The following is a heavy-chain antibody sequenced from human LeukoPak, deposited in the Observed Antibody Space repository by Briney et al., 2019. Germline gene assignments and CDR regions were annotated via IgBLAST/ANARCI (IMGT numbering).Heavy chain of an antibody. CDR2: IYHSGST. CDR3: ARLRPYCSSTSCYQRYYFDY. J-gene: IGHJ4*02. V-gene: IGHV4-38-2*02. Sequence: PSETLSLTCSVSDYSISSGYYWGWIRQPPGKGLEWIGSIYHSGSTYKNPSLKSRVTISVDTSKNQFSLKLSSVTAADTAVYYCARLRPYCSSTSCYQRYYFDYWGQGTLVTVSS. CDR1: DYSISSGYY. D-gene: IGHD2-2*01.